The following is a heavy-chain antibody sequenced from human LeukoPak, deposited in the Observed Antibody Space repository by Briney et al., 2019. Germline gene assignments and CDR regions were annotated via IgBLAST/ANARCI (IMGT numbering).Heavy chain of an antibody. Sequence: SETLSLTCTVSGVSITGNDQFWSWIRQPPGKGLEWIGYIDYSGTTYYNPSLKGRVNMSRDTSKNQFSLNLNSVTAADTAFYYCGGGLGYCSSTRSPPDSWGQGTLVTVSS. D-gene: IGHD2-2*01. V-gene: IGHV4-30-4*01. J-gene: IGHJ5*01. CDR3: GGGLGYCSSTRSPPDS. CDR2: IDYSGTT. CDR1: GVSITGNDQF.